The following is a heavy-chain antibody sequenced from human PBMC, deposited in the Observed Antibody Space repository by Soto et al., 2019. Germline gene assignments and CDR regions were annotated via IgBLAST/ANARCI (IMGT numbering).Heavy chain of an antibody. Sequence: PSETLSLTCTVSGGSISSGDSYWSWIRQSPGKGLEWIGYIYHSGATYYNPSLQSRLTMSIYTSKSQFSLGLTSVTAADTAVYYCARDDKGYGDVDCWGQGALVTVSS. J-gene: IGHJ4*02. D-gene: IGHD4-17*01. CDR1: GGSISSGDSY. V-gene: IGHV4-30-4*01. CDR3: ARDDKGYGDVDC. CDR2: IYHSGAT.